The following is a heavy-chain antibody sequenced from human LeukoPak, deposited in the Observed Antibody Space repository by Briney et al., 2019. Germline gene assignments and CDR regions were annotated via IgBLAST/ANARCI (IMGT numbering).Heavy chain of an antibody. D-gene: IGHD3-10*01. Sequence: GGSLRLSCAASGFTFSNYAMHWVCQAPGKGLEWVSLISSGGTYEYYADSVKGRFTISRDNSKNTLYLQLNSLRAEDTAVYYCARDSTYYYDSGSSGPHYFDNWGQGTLVTVSS. CDR3: ARDSTYYYDSGSSGPHYFDN. CDR2: ISSGGTYE. V-gene: IGHV3-30*01. J-gene: IGHJ4*02. CDR1: GFTFSNYA.